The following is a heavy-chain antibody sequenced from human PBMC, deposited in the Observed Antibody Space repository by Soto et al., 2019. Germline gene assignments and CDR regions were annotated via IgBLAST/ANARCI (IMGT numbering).Heavy chain of an antibody. D-gene: IGHD2-8*02. CDR3: ARDKITGLFDY. J-gene: IGHJ4*02. CDR1: GGPFSGYY. V-gene: IGHV4-34*01. Sequence: QVQLQQWGAGLLKPSETLSLTCAVYGGPFSGYYWTWIRQPPGTGLELIGEINHSGSTNCNPSLKSRVTISVDTSKNQFSLKLTSVTAADTAVYYCARDKITGLFDYWGQGTLVTVSS. CDR2: INHSGST.